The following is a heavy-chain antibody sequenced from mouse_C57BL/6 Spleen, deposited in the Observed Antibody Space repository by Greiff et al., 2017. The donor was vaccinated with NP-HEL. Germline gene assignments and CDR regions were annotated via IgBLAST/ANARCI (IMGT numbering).Heavy chain of an antibody. Sequence: QVQLKQSGAELVRPGTSVKVSCKASGYAFTNYLIEWVKQRPGQGLEWIGVINPGSGGTNYNEKFKGKATLTADKSSSTAYMQLSSLTSEDSAVYFCARYYNNPGDYFDYWGQGTTLTVSS. CDR2: INPGSGGT. D-gene: IGHD2-12*01. V-gene: IGHV1-54*01. CDR3: ARYYNNPGDYFDY. J-gene: IGHJ2*01. CDR1: GYAFTNYL.